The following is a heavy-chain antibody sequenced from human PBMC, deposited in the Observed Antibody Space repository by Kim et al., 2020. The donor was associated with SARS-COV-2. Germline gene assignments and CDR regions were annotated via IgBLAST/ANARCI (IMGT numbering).Heavy chain of an antibody. CDR3: ARAKDILTGLLDY. V-gene: IGHV3-7*01. D-gene: IGHD3-9*01. CDR1: GFTFSSYW. CDR2: IKQDGSEK. J-gene: IGHJ4*02. Sequence: GGSLRLSCAASGFTFSSYWMSWVRQAPGKGLEWVANIKQDGSEKYYVDSVKGRFTISRDNPKNSLYLQMNSLRAEDTAVYYCARAKDILTGLLDYWGQGTLVTVSS.